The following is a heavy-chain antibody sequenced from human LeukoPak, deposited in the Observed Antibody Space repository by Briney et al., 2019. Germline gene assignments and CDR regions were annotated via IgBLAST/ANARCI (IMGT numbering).Heavy chain of an antibody. V-gene: IGHV1-18*01. J-gene: IGHJ4*02. Sequence: GASVKVSCKASGYTFTSYGISWVRQAPGQGLEWMGWISAYNGNTNYAQKLQGRVTMTTDTSTSTAYMELRSLRSDDTAVYYCARDSRPYDFWSGYYPMYYFDYWGQGTLVTVSS. CDR1: GYTFTSYG. D-gene: IGHD3-3*01. CDR3: ARDSRPYDFWSGYYPMYYFDY. CDR2: ISAYNGNT.